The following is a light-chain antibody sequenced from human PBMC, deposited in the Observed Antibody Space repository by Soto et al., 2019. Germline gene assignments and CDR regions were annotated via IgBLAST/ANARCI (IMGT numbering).Light chain of an antibody. CDR3: QNYNGAPWT. CDR2: AAS. CDR1: QDISTY. Sequence: DIQLTQSPSSLSASVGDRVTITCRATQDISTYLVWYQQKPGTVPKLLIFAASTLQSGVPSRFSGSGSWSDFSLTISSLQPEDVAAYYCQNYNGAPWTFGQGAKVEIK. J-gene: IGKJ1*01. V-gene: IGKV1-27*01.